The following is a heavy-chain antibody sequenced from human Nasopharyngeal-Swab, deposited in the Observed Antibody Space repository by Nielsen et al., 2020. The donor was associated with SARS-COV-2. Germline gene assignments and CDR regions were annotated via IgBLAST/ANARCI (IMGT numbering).Heavy chain of an antibody. CDR3: ARQTRAVATASHYYGMTV. Sequence: GESLKISCAASGFTFSSYSMNWVRQAPGKGLEWVSSISSSSSYIYYADSVKGRFTISRDNAKSSLYLQMNSLRAEDTAVFYCARQTRAVATASHYYGMTVWGQGTTVTVSS. D-gene: IGHD6-13*01. V-gene: IGHV3-21*01. CDR2: ISSSSSYI. J-gene: IGHJ6*02. CDR1: GFTFSSYS.